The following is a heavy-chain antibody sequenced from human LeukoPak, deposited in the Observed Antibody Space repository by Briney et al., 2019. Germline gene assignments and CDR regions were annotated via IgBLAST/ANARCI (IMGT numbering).Heavy chain of an antibody. CDR2: IYTSGST. V-gene: IGHV4-4*07. CDR1: GGSISSYY. Sequence: SETLSLTCTVSGGSISSYYWSWIRQPAGKGLEWIGRIYTSGSTNSNPSLKSRVTMSVDTSKNQFSLKLSSVTAADTAVYYCARGSAVAGKSWFDPWGQGTLVTVSS. J-gene: IGHJ5*02. D-gene: IGHD6-19*01. CDR3: ARGSAVAGKSWFDP.